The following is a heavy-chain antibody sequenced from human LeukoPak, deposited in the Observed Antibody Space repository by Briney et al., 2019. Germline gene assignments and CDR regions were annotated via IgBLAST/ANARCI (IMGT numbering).Heavy chain of an antibody. CDR1: GGSISSYY. D-gene: IGHD3-22*01. CDR2: IYYSGST. V-gene: IGHV4-59*12. CDR3: ARIYDSSGYPSFDP. Sequence: KSSETLSLTCTVSGGSISSYYWSWIRQPPGKGLEWIGYIYYSGSTNYNPSLKSRVTISVDTSKNQFSLKLSSVTAADTAVYYCARIYDSSGYPSFDPWGQGTLVTVSS. J-gene: IGHJ5*02.